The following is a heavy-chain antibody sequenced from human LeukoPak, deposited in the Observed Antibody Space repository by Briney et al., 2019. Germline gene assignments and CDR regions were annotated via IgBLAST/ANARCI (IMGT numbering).Heavy chain of an antibody. CDR3: ARYDVWGSYRAFDY. CDR2: IDHTGTT. V-gene: IGHV4-59*08. J-gene: IGHJ4*02. CDR1: DDSITIYY. Sequence: SETLSLTCSVSDDSITIYYWTWIRQPPGKGLEWIGYIDHTGTTNYNPSLNSRVTISRDTSKNHFSLRLSSVTAADTAVYYCARYDVWGSYRAFDYWGQGTLVTVSS. D-gene: IGHD3-16*02.